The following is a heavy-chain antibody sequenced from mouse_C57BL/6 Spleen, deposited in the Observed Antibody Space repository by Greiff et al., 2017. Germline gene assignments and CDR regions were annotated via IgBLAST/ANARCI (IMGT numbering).Heavy chain of an antibody. Sequence: VKLQESGAELVKPGASVKLSCKASGYTFTSYWMHWVKQRPGRGLEWIGRIDPNSGGTKYNEKFKSKATLTVDKPSSTAYMQLSSLTSEDSAVYYCARWGDGYRYYAMDYWGQGTSVTVSS. CDR1: GYTFTSYW. J-gene: IGHJ4*01. CDR3: ARWGDGYRYYAMDY. D-gene: IGHD2-3*01. CDR2: IDPNSGGT. V-gene: IGHV1-72*01.